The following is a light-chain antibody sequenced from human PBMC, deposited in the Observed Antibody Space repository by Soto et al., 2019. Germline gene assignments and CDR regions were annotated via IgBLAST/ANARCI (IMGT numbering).Light chain of an antibody. CDR2: AAS. Sequence: EIVLTQSPATLSLSPGERATLSCGASQSVSSNYLAWYQQKGGLAPRLLNYAASTRAAGIPDRFSGSGSGTDFTLTISRLDPEEFAVYYCQQYATSPYTFGQGTKLEIK. CDR1: QSVSSNY. V-gene: IGKV3D-20*01. CDR3: QQYATSPYT. J-gene: IGKJ2*01.